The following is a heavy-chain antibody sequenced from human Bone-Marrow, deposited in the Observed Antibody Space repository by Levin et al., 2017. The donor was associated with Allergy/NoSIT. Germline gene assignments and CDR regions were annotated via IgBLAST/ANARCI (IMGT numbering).Heavy chain of an antibody. CDR2: IKSEGSGGTT. J-gene: IGHJ5*02. V-gene: IGHV3-15*01. Sequence: GGSLRLSCAASGFKFSDAWMSWVRQAPGKGLEWVGRIKSEGSGGTTDYAAPVKGRFTISRDDSKNTLYLQMNSLKNEDTAVYYCTHVTSATRQLWFGEQQGMGRYFDPWGQGTLVTVSS. CDR3: THVTSATRQLWFGEQQGMGRYFDP. D-gene: IGHD3-10*01. CDR1: GFKFSDAW.